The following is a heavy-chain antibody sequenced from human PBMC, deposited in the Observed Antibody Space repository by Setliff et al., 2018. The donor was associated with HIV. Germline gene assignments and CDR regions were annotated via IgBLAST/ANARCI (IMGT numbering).Heavy chain of an antibody. CDR2: IYSSGST. CDR3: ARVSRATVTTGY. Sequence: SETLSLTCTVSGGSISSASYCWSWIRQPAGKGLEWIGHIYSSGSTNYNPSLKSRVTISVDRSKNQFSLKLTSLTAADTAVYYCARVSRATVTTGYWGQGTLVTVSS. CDR1: GGSISSASYC. V-gene: IGHV4-61*09. D-gene: IGHD4-17*01. J-gene: IGHJ4*02.